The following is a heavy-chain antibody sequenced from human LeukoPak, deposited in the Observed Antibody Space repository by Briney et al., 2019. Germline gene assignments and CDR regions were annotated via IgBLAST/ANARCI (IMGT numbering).Heavy chain of an antibody. CDR3: TRDESSRDDSGGYHY. Sequence: SETLSLTCAVSSASVTSHHWAWIRQPAGKGRQWVGRVHFSVSTNYNPSLRSRVSISLDKSKNEVSLTLKSVSAADTAVYYCTRDESSRDDSGGYHYWGRGVLVTVSS. CDR1: SASVTSHH. D-gene: IGHD3-22*01. J-gene: IGHJ4*02. CDR2: VHFSVST. V-gene: IGHV4-4*07.